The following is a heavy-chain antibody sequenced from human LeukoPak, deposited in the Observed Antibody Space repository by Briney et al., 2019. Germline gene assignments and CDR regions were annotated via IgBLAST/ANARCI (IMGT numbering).Heavy chain of an antibody. CDR3: ATGEECCYGDYGYYYGMDV. Sequence: GASVKVSCKASGYTFTSYGISWVRQAPGKGLEWMGGFDPEDGETIYAQKFQGRVTMTEDTSTDTAYMELSSLRSEDTAVYYCATGEECCYGDYGYYYGMDVWGQGTTVTVSS. V-gene: IGHV1-24*01. D-gene: IGHD4-17*01. CDR2: FDPEDGET. CDR1: GYTFTSYG. J-gene: IGHJ6*01.